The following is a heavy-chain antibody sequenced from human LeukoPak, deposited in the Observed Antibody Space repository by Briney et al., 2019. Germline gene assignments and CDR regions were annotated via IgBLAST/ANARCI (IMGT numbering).Heavy chain of an antibody. CDR1: GGSISSYY. D-gene: IGHD3-22*01. CDR3: AREGNYYDSSGYSYNWFDP. Sequence: SETLSLTCTVSGGSISSYYWSWIRQPPGKGLEWIGYIYYSGSTNYNPSLKSRVTISVDTSKNQFSLKLSSVTAADTAVYYCAREGNYYDSSGYSYNWFDPWGQGTLVTVSS. J-gene: IGHJ5*02. CDR2: IYYSGST. V-gene: IGHV4-59*12.